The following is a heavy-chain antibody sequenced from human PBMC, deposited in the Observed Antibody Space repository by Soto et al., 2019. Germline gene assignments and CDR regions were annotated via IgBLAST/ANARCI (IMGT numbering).Heavy chain of an antibody. Sequence: SVKVSCKASGGTFSSYAISWVRQAPGQGLEWMGGIIPIFGTANYAQKFQGRVTITADKSTSTAYMELSSLRSEDTAVYYCARSIAGGPEAAVRYYYYGIDGWGQGTTGTVSS. V-gene: IGHV1-69*06. CDR3: ARSIAGGPEAAVRYYYYGIDG. J-gene: IGHJ6*02. CDR1: GGTFSSYA. D-gene: IGHD6-6*01. CDR2: IIPIFGTA.